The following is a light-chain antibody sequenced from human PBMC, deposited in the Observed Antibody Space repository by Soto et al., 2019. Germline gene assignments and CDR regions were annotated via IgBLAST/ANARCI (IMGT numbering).Light chain of an antibody. CDR2: GNS. CDR3: QSYDSSLSAV. CDR1: SSNIGAGYD. V-gene: IGLV1-40*01. Sequence: QSVLTQPPSVSAAPGQRVTVSCAGSSSNIGAGYDVHWYQHLPGTAPKLLIYGNSNRPSGVPDRFSGSKSGTSASLAITGLQPEDEADYYCQSYDSSLSAVFGTGTKLTVL. J-gene: IGLJ1*01.